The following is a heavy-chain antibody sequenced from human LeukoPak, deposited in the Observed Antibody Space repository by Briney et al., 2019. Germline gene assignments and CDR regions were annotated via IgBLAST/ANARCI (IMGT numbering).Heavy chain of an antibody. J-gene: IGHJ4*02. CDR3: ARVLYGHKGRWLQLGDY. CDR2: INPNSGGT. CDR1: GYTFTGYY. V-gene: IGHV1-2*06. Sequence: GASVKVSCKASGYTFTGYYMHWVRQAPGQGLEWMGRINPNSGGTNYAQKFQGRVTMTRDTSISTAYMELSRLRSDDTAVYYCARVLYGHKGRWLQLGDYWGQGTLVTVSS. D-gene: IGHD5-24*01.